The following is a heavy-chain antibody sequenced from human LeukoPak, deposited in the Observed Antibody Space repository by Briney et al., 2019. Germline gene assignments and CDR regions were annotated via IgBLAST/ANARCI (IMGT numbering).Heavy chain of an antibody. D-gene: IGHD2-2*01. CDR3: TRNLGYCSSTSCYAFDY. J-gene: IGHJ4*02. CDR2: IRSKANSYAT. Sequence: GSLRLSCAASGFTFSGSAMHWVRQASGKGLEWVGRIRSKANSYATAYAASVKGRFTISRDDSKNTAYLQMNSLKTEDTAVYYCTRNLGYCSSTSCYAFDYWGQGTLVTVSS. V-gene: IGHV3-73*01. CDR1: GFTFSGSA.